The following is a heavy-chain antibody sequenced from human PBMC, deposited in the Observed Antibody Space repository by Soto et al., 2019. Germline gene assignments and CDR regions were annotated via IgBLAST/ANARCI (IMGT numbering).Heavy chain of an antibody. J-gene: IGHJ4*02. D-gene: IGHD2-15*01. CDR2: IIPIFGTA. CDR1: GGTISSYA. CDR3: ARVARGCSGGSCYLYYFDY. Sequence: QVQLVQSGAEVKKHGSSVKVSCKASGGTISSYAISWVRQAPVQGLEWMGGIIPIFGTANYAQKFQSRVTITADESTSTAYMELSSLRSEDTAVYYCARVARGCSGGSCYLYYFDYWGQGTLVTVSS. V-gene: IGHV1-69*12.